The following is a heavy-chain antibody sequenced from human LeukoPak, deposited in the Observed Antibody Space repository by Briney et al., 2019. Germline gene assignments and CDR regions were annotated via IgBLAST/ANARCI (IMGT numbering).Heavy chain of an antibody. J-gene: IGHJ4*02. D-gene: IGHD1-1*01. CDR2: IIPIFGTP. CDR1: GGTFSSYA. V-gene: IGHV1-69*05. Sequence: ASVEVSCKASGGTFSSYAISWVRQAPGQGLEWMGGIIPIFGTPNYAQKFQGRVTITTDESTSTAYMELSSLRSEDTAVYYCAGVTKDHLRYYFDYWGQGTLVTVSS. CDR3: AGVTKDHLRYYFDY.